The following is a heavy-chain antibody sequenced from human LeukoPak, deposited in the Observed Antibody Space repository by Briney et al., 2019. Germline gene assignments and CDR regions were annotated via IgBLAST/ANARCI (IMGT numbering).Heavy chain of an antibody. D-gene: IGHD3-10*01. CDR2: IYYSGST. CDR1: GGSISSYY. J-gene: IGHJ4*02. CDR3: AKDRLDRGDRFDY. V-gene: IGHV4-59*01. Sequence: SETLSLTCTVSGGSISSYYWSWIRQPPGKGLEWIGYIYYSGSTNYNPSLKSRVTISVDTSKNQFSLKLSSVTAADTAVYYCAKDRLDRGDRFDYWGQGTLVTVSS.